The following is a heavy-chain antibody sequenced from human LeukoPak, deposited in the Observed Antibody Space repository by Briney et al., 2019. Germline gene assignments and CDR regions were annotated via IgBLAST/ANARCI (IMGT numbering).Heavy chain of an antibody. CDR2: INHSGST. D-gene: IGHD6-13*01. CDR3: ARGRRGDSSSRGNWFDP. CDR1: GGSFSGYY. Sequence: PSETLSLTCAVYGGSFSGYYWSWIRQPPGKGLEWIGEINHSGSTNYNPSLKSRVTISVDTSKNQFSLKLSSVTAADTAVYYCARGRRGDSSSRGNWFDPWDQGTLVTVSS. V-gene: IGHV4-34*01. J-gene: IGHJ5*02.